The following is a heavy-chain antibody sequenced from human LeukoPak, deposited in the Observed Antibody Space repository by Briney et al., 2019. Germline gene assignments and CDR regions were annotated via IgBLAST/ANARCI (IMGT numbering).Heavy chain of an antibody. J-gene: IGHJ4*02. CDR1: GYTFTGYY. Sequence: SVKVSCKASGYTFTGYYMHWVRQAPGQGLEWMGRINPNSGGTNYAQKFHDRVTMTRDTSISTAYMELSRLRSDDTAVHYCAREGGLYSYGAHWWGQGTLVTVPS. CDR2: INPNSGGT. CDR3: AREGGLYSYGAHW. V-gene: IGHV1-2*06. D-gene: IGHD5-18*01.